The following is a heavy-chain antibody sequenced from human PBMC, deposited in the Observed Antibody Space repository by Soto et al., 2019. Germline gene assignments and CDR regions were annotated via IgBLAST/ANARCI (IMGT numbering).Heavy chain of an antibody. D-gene: IGHD1-26*01. CDR2: INDEGNNA. CDR1: GFIFKMYY. CDR3: TRGPRVSSIGTGAY. J-gene: IGHJ4*02. V-gene: IGHV3-74*01. Sequence: LRLSCEASGFIFKMYYLHWVRQTPGKGPVWVARINDEGNNATYADSVKGRFTISRDNAKNTLYLQMDGLRVDDTGLYYCTRGPRVSSIGTGAYWGQGSLVTVSS.